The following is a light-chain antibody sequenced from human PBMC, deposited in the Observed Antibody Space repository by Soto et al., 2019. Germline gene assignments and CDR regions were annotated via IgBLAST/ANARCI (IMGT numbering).Light chain of an antibody. CDR2: GAS. CDR1: QSVSSN. Sequence: EIVMTQSPATLSVSPGERATLSCRASQSVSSNLAWYQQKPGQAPRLLIYGASTRATGIPATFSGSGSGTELTLTISSLQSEDFAVYSCQQYTNWPRTFGQGTKVEIK. CDR3: QQYTNWPRT. J-gene: IGKJ1*01. V-gene: IGKV3-15*01.